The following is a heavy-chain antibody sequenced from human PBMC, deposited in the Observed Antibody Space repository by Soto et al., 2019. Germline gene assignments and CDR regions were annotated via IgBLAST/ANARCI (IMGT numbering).Heavy chain of an antibody. Sequence: QVQLQESGPGLVKPSQTLSLTCTVSGGSISSGDYYWSWIRQPPGKGLEWIGYIYYSGSTYYNPSLKSRVTXSXDXXKNQFSLNLSSVTAADTAVYYCARAEGYLGGGYYYYYGMDVWGQGTTVTVSS. D-gene: IGHD1-26*01. CDR2: IYYSGST. CDR3: ARAEGYLGGGYYYYYGMDV. J-gene: IGHJ6*02. CDR1: GGSISSGDYY. V-gene: IGHV4-30-4*01.